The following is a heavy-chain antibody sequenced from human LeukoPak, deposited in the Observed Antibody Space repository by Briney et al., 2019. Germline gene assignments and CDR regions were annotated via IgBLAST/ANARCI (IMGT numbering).Heavy chain of an antibody. CDR1: GFIFSTYS. J-gene: IGHJ4*02. CDR2: ISSGGSTI. CDR3: ARGGLNSFDY. V-gene: IGHV3-48*02. D-gene: IGHD3-16*01. Sequence: GGSLRLSCAASGFIFSTYSMNWVRQAPGKGLEWVSYISSGGSTIYYADSVRGRFTISRDNAKSSLYLQMSSLRDEDTAVYYCARGGLNSFDYWGQGTLVTVSS.